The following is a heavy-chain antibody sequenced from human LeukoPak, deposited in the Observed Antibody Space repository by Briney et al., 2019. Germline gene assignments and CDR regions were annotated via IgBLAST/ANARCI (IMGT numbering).Heavy chain of an antibody. V-gene: IGHV3-9*01. D-gene: IGHD2-21*02. CDR1: GFTFDDYA. J-gene: IGHJ2*01. CDR2: ISYNSDTI. Sequence: PGGSLRLSCAASGFTFDDYAMHWVRQAPGKGLEWVSGISYNSDTIAYADSVKGRFTISRDNAKNSLYLQMNSLRAEDTALYYCAKYYCGGDCYSGWYFDLWGRGTLVTVSS. CDR3: AKYYCGGDCYSGWYFDL.